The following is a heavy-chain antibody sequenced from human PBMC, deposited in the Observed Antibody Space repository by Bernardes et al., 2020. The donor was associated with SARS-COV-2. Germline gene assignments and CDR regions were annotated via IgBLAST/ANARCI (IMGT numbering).Heavy chain of an antibody. V-gene: IGHV3-21*06. CDR2: ISTSSSYI. J-gene: IGHJ3*02. D-gene: IGHD1-26*01. CDR3: ARSGTYTDDFDI. Sequence: GGSLRLSCAASGFTFSSYTMNWVRQAPGKGLEWISSISTSSSYISYSDSVRGRFTISRDNAKNSVSLQMNSLRAADTAVYYCARSGTYTDDFDIWGQGTMVTVYS. CDR1: GFTFSSYT.